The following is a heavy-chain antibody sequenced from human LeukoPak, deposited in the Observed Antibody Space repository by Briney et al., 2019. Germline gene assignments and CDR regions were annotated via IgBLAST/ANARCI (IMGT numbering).Heavy chain of an antibody. V-gene: IGHV1-24*01. J-gene: IGHJ4*02. CDR3: ATGSPYSGSYYGFDY. CDR2: FDPEDGET. D-gene: IGHD1-26*01. CDR1: GYTLTELS. Sequence: GASVKVSCKVSGYTLTELSMHWVRQAPGKGLEWMGGFDPEDGETIYAQKFQGRVTMTEDTSTDTAYMELSSLRSEDTAVYYYATGSPYSGSYYGFDYWGQGTLVTVSS.